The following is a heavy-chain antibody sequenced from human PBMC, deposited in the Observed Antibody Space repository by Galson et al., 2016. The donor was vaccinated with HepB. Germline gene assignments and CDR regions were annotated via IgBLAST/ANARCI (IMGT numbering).Heavy chain of an antibody. CDR2: ILPGDSDI. J-gene: IGHJ4*02. CDR3: ARPPDPYNWNSRLAY. CDR1: GYSFTNYW. Sequence: QSGAEVKKPGESLKISCKASGYSFTNYWIGWFRHMPGKGLEWMGFILPGDSDIKYSTSFQGQVTIAAAKSTTTAYLQWNSLKASDSAMYYCARPPDPYNWNSRLAYWGQGTLVTVSS. V-gene: IGHV5-51*01. D-gene: IGHD1-1*01.